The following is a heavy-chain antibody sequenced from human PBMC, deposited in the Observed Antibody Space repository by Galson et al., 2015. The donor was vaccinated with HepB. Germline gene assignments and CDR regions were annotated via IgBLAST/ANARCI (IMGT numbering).Heavy chain of an antibody. V-gene: IGHV1-69*13. J-gene: IGHJ5*02. CDR1: GGAFSNHA. CDR2: IIPIFNRP. D-gene: IGHD4-11*01. Sequence: SVKVSCKASGGAFSNHAISWVRQAPGQGLEYMGGIIPIFNRPNYAQKFQGRVTITADEPTSTAYMELSSLRSEDTAVYYCARGAGLQSWFDPWGQGTLVTVSS. CDR3: ARGAGLQSWFDP.